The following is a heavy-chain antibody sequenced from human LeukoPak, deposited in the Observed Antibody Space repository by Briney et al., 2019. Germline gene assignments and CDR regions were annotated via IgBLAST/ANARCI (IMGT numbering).Heavy chain of an antibody. D-gene: IGHD6-6*01. CDR3: ARLKGEYSSSSFDS. CDR1: GYTFTSSD. CDR2: MNPNSGNT. J-gene: IGHJ4*02. Sequence: GASVKVSCKASGYTFTSSDINWVRQATGQGLEWMGWMNPNSGNTGYAQKFQGRVTITRNTSISTAYMELSSLRSEDTAVYYCARLKGEYSSSSFDSWGQGTLVTVSS. V-gene: IGHV1-8*03.